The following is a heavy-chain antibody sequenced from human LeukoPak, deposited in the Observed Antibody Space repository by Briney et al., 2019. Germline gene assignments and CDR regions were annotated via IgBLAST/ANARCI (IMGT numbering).Heavy chain of an antibody. D-gene: IGHD6-19*01. CDR3: ARGIEFTGSGRYDYYYYYMDV. Sequence: ASVKVSCKASGYTFTSYDINWVRQATGQGLEWMGWMNPNSGNTGYAQKFQGRVTMTRNTSISTAYMELSRLRSDDTAVYYCARGIEFTGSGRYDYYYYYMDVWGKGTTVTVSS. V-gene: IGHV1-8*01. CDR2: MNPNSGNT. J-gene: IGHJ6*03. CDR1: GYTFTSYD.